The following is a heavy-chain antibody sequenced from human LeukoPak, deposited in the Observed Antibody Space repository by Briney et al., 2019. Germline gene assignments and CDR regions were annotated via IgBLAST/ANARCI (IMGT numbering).Heavy chain of an antibody. CDR3: ARGKSSVWPVGLCMDV. D-gene: IGHD6-19*01. Sequence: ASVKVSCKASGYSFTNYYMHWVRQAPGQGLEWMGLINPSAGTTTYAQKFQDRVTVTRDTSTSTVYMDLSSLKSEDTAVYYCARGKSSVWPVGLCMDVWGQGTTVTVSS. CDR1: GYSFTNYY. CDR2: INPSAGTT. V-gene: IGHV1-46*01. J-gene: IGHJ6*02.